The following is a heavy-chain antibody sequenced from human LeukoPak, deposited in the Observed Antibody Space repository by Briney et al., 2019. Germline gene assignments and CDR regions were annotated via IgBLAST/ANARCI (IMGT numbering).Heavy chain of an antibody. J-gene: IGHJ6*02. CDR1: GGTFSSYA. Sequence: SVKVSCKASGGTFSSYAISWVRQAPGQGLEWMGRIIPILGIANYAQKFQGRVKITADKSTSTAYMELSSLRSEDTAVYYCARDYYDSSGYYYYYYGMDVWGQGTTVTVSS. V-gene: IGHV1-69*04. CDR3: ARDYYDSSGYYYYYYGMDV. CDR2: IIPILGIA. D-gene: IGHD3-22*01.